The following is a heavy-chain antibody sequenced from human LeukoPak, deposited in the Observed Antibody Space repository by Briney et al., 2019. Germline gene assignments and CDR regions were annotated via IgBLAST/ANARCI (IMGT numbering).Heavy chain of an antibody. J-gene: IGHJ5*02. CDR2: MYYSGST. Sequence: SETLSLTCTVSGGSVTSGDYYWSWIRQPPGKGLEWIAYMYYSGSTYYNPSLKSRVTMSADTSKNQLSLKLRSVTAADTAVYYCARPYYYDSRIDPWGRGILVTVSS. CDR3: ARPYYYDSRIDP. CDR1: GGSVTSGDYY. D-gene: IGHD3-22*01. V-gene: IGHV4-30-4*01.